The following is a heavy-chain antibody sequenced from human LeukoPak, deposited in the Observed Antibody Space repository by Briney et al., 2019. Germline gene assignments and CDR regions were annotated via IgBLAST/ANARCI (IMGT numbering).Heavy chain of an antibody. Sequence: GGSLRLSCAASGFTFSTYSMNWVRQAPGKGLEWLSYIRSSSSTIYYADSVKGRFTISRDNAKDSLYLQMNSLRDEDTAVYYCARGGAVGPNPYYYDYWGQGTLVTVSS. CDR2: IRSSSSTI. D-gene: IGHD1-26*01. J-gene: IGHJ4*02. CDR1: GFTFSTYS. V-gene: IGHV3-48*02. CDR3: ARGGAVGPNPYYYDY.